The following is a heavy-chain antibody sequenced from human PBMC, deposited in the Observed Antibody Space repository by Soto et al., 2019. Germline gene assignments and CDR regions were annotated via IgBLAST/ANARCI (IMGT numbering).Heavy chain of an antibody. CDR2: ISYDGSNK. Sequence: GGSLRLSCAASGFTFSSYAMHWVRQAPGKGLEWVAVISYDGSNKYYADSVKGRFTISRDNSKNTLYLQMNSLRAEDTAVYYCARDRSYYDSSGYYWVNNWFDPWGQGTLVTVSS. J-gene: IGHJ5*02. D-gene: IGHD3-22*01. V-gene: IGHV3-30-3*01. CDR1: GFTFSSYA. CDR3: ARDRSYYDSSGYYWVNNWFDP.